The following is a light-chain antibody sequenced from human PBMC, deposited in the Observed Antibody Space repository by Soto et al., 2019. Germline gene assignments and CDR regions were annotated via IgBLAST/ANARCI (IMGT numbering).Light chain of an antibody. Sequence: IVMTQSPPTLSVSPGERATLSCRASRSISTNVAWYQHKSGQAPRLLIYSASTRATGIPTRFSGSGSGTEFTLTISSLQSEDFGIYYCQQYNNWPPITFGGGTKVEI. CDR3: QQYNNWPPIT. CDR2: SAS. J-gene: IGKJ4*01. V-gene: IGKV3-15*01. CDR1: RSISTN.